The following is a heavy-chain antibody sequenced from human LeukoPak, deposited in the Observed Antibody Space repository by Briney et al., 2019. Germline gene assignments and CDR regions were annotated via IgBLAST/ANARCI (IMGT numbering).Heavy chain of an antibody. V-gene: IGHV4-61*02. J-gene: IGHJ6*03. CDR2: TYTSGST. CDR3: ARNYASWETYYYMDV. D-gene: IGHD1-26*01. CDR1: GGSISSGSYY. Sequence: PSQTLSLTCTVSGGSISSGSYYWSWIRQPAGKGLEWIGRTYTSGSTNYNPSLKSRVTISVDTSKNQFSLKLSSVTAADTAVYYCARNYASWETYYYMDVWGKGTTVTVSS.